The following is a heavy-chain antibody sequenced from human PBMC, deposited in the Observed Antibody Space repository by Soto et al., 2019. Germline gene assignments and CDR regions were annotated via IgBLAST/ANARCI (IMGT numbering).Heavy chain of an antibody. J-gene: IGHJ4*02. CDR3: AKGRPDDWNDGSAYDY. D-gene: IGHD1-1*01. V-gene: IGHV3-23*01. Sequence: EVHLLESGGALVQRGGSLRLSCAASGFTFSSYSMSWVRQAPGKGLEWVSGISGFGGSTYYADSVKGRFTISRDNSKNDPYLQSNSLRSEDTAKYYCAKGRPDDWNDGSAYDYWGQGTLVTVSS. CDR2: ISGFGGST. CDR1: GFTFSSYS.